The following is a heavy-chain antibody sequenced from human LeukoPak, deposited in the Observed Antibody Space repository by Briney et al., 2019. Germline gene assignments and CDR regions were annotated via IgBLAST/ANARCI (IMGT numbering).Heavy chain of an antibody. CDR2: ISAYGTST. CDR3: AKETDN. V-gene: IGHV3-43*02. CDR1: RFTSADFG. J-gene: IGHJ4*02. Sequence: PEETLRLSCATSRFTSADFGIHWVRQAPGKGLEWVCFISAYGTSTFYPSTARGRFTISKDYSKNSPYQHMNSMRTEDTAFSSSAKETDNWGQGTLVTVSS.